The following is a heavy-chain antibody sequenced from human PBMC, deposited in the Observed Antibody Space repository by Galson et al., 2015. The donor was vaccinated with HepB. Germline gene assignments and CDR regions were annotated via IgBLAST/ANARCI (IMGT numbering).Heavy chain of an antibody. V-gene: IGHV4-39*01. CDR2: IYYSGST. D-gene: IGHD1-26*01. CDR3: SRQGMGANTPDWFDP. J-gene: IGHJ5*02. CDR1: GGSISSSSYY. Sequence: SETLSLTCTVSGGSISSSSYYWGWIRQPPGKGLEWIGSIYYSGSTYYNPSLKSRVTISVDTSKNQFSLKLSSVTAADTAVYYCSRQGMGANTPDWFDPWGQGTLVTVSS.